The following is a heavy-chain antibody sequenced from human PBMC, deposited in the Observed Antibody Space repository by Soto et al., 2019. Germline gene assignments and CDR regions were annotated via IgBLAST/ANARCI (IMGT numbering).Heavy chain of an antibody. V-gene: IGHV4-59*08. D-gene: IGHD2-21*02. Sequence: PSKTLSLTCTVSGDSISPYYWAWIRQPPGKGLEWIGYIYYAGSTSYNPSLKSRVTLSLDTSKNQFSLKLSSVTAADTAVYYCARAMVVTQNWFDPWGQGTLVTVSS. CDR3: ARAMVVTQNWFDP. CDR2: IYYAGST. CDR1: GDSISPYY. J-gene: IGHJ5*02.